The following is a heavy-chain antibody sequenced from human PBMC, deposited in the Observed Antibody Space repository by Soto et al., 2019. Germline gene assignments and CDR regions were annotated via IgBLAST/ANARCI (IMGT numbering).Heavy chain of an antibody. CDR2: ISGSGGST. V-gene: IGHV3-23*01. CDR1: GFTFTTNP. J-gene: IGHJ4*02. CDR3: AKDQDDYGDYERGALDY. Sequence: GGSLRLSCAASGFTFTTNPLSWARQPPGKGLEWVPAISGSGGSTTYADSVKGRFTISGDNSKNTLYLQMNSLRAEDTAVYYCAKDQDDYGDYERGALDYWGQGTLVTVSS. D-gene: IGHD4-17*01.